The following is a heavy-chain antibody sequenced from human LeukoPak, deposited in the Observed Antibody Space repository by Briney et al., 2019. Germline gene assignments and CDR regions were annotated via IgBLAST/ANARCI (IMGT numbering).Heavy chain of an antibody. V-gene: IGHV4-39*07. CDR3: ARGSIVVVTALDY. CDR1: GGSISSSSYY. D-gene: IGHD2-21*02. CDR2: IYYSGST. J-gene: IGHJ4*02. Sequence: SETLSLTCTVSGGSISSSSYYWGWIRQPPGKGLEWIGSIYYSGSTYYNPSLKSRVTISVDTSKNQFSLKLSSVTAADTAVYYCARGSIVVVTALDYWGQGTLVTVSS.